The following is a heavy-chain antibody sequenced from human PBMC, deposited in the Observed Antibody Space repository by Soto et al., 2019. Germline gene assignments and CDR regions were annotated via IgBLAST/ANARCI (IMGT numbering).Heavy chain of an antibody. Sequence: EVQLLESGGGLVQPGGSLRLSCAASGFSFSTYPMSWFRQTPGKGLEWVSTISAAGDSTYNADSVKGRFTISRDNSRNTLYLQISSLRADETAIYFCVKDTRTEWDPWGQGTLVTVS. D-gene: IGHD1-7*01. CDR2: ISAAGDST. CDR1: GFSFSTYP. V-gene: IGHV3-23*01. J-gene: IGHJ5*02. CDR3: VKDTRTEWDP.